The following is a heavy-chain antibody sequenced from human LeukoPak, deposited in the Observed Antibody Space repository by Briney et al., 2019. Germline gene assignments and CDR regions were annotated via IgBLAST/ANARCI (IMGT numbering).Heavy chain of an antibody. CDR2: VIPLLGTT. D-gene: IGHD3/OR15-3a*01. Sequence: ASVKVSCKASGGTFSNDAVSWVRQAPGEGLKWMGRVIPLLGTTNYAHNFQGRVTITADQDTQTAYMELRSLRSEDTAVYFCARGPSSDLRTGSFFGYFDDWGQGTLITVSS. CDR3: ARGPSSDLRTGSFFGYFDD. J-gene: IGHJ4*02. V-gene: IGHV1-69*11. CDR1: GGTFSNDA.